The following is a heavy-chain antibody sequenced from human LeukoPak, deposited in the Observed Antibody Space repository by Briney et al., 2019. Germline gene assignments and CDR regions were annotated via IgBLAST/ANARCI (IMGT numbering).Heavy chain of an antibody. D-gene: IGHD2-8*01. CDR2: FSGSGGTT. CDR3: ANGNRCTSPNCLGYYYFYMDV. V-gene: IGHV3-23*01. J-gene: IGHJ6*03. Sequence: GGSLRLSCAASGFTFSSYAMTWVRQAPGRGLEWVASFSGSGGTTYHADPVKGRFTISRDNSKNTLYLQMNSLRLEDTAVYYCANGNRCTSPNCLGYYYFYMDVWGKGTTVTVSS. CDR1: GFTFSSYA.